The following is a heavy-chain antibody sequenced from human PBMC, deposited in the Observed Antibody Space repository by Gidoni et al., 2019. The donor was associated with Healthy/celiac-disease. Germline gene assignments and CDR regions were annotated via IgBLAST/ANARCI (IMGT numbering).Heavy chain of an antibody. J-gene: IGHJ4*02. CDR2: ISGSGGST. V-gene: IGHV3-23*01. CDR1: GFTFSIYA. D-gene: IGHD3-10*01. Sequence: EVQLLESGGGLVQPGGSLRLSCAASGFTFSIYAMRWVRQAPGKGLEWVSAISGSGGSTYYADSVKGRFTISRDNSKNTLYLQMNSLRAEDTAVYYCAKEPSMVRGVIITGNLFDYWGQGTLVTVSS. CDR3: AKEPSMVRGVIITGNLFDY.